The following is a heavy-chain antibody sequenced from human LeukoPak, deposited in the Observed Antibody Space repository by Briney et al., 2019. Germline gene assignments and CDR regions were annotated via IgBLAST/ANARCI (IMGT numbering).Heavy chain of an antibody. CDR2: IYSSGST. Sequence: PAETLSLTCTVSGGSISNYYWSWIRQPAGKGLEWIGHIYSSGSTNYYPSLKRRVTMSVDTSENQFSLKLSSVTAADTAVYYCARNTLINAMDVWGQGTTVTVSS. CDR3: ARNTLINAMDV. CDR1: GGSISNYY. J-gene: IGHJ6*02. V-gene: IGHV4-4*07. D-gene: IGHD2-2*02.